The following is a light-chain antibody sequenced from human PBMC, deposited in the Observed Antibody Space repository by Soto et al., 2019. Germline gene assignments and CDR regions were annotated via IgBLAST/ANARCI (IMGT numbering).Light chain of an antibody. CDR3: QQYGSSPKIT. V-gene: IGKV3-20*01. J-gene: IGKJ5*01. CDR2: GAS. CDR1: QSLSSSY. Sequence: ILFTQSPGTLALATRERSTLYCSASQSLSSSYLAWYQQKPGQAPRLLLYGASSRATGIPHRFSGSGSGTDFTLTISRLEPEDFAVYYCQQYGSSPKITFGQGTRLEIK.